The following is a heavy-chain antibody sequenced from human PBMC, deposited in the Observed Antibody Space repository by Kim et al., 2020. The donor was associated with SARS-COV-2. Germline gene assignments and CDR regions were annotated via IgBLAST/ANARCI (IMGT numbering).Heavy chain of an antibody. J-gene: IGHJ3*02. V-gene: IGHV4-39*01. CDR3: ASTDPDAFDI. Sequence: GGHSHHPPFKGRVTISVDTSKNQFSLRLRAVTAADTAVYYCASTDPDAFDIWGQGTMVTVSS. D-gene: IGHD2-21*02. CDR2: GGH.